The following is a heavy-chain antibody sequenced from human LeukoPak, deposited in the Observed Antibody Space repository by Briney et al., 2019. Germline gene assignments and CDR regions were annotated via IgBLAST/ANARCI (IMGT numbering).Heavy chain of an antibody. J-gene: IGHJ6*03. Sequence: KPSETLSLTCAVYVGSFSGYYWSWIRQPPGKGLEWIGGINHSGSTNYNSSLKSRVTISVDTSKNQFSLKLTSVTAADTAVYYCARGYYGSGSHCCHMDVWGKGTTITVS. D-gene: IGHD3-10*01. CDR2: INHSGST. CDR3: ARGYYGSGSHCCHMDV. CDR1: VGSFSGYY. V-gene: IGHV4-34*01.